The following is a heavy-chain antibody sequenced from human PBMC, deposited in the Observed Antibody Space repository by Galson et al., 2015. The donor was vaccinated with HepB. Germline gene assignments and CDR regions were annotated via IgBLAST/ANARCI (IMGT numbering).Heavy chain of an antibody. CDR1: GYTFTGYY. CDR3: ARDSSQGLLIDY. Sequence: SVKVSCKASGYTFTGYYMHWVRQAPGQGLEWMGWINPNSGGTTYTQKFQGRVTMTRDTSISTAYMELIRLTSGDTAVYYCARDSSQGLLIDYWGQGTLVTVSS. D-gene: IGHD1-26*01. V-gene: IGHV1-2*02. CDR2: INPNSGGT. J-gene: IGHJ4*02.